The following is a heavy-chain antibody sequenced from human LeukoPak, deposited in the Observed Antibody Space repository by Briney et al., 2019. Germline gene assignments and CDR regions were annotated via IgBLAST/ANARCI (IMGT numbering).Heavy chain of an antibody. V-gene: IGHV4-30-2*01. J-gene: IGHJ6*03. CDR3: ARRVGLGTPGYYYYYYMDV. CDR2: IYHSGST. Sequence: PSQTLSLTCTVSGGSISSGGYYWSWIRQPPGKGLEWIGYIYHSGSTYYNPSLKSRVTISVDRSKNQFSLKLSSVTAADTAVYYCARRVGLGTPGYYYYYYMDVWGKGTMVTVSS. D-gene: IGHD1-7*01. CDR1: GGSISSGGYY.